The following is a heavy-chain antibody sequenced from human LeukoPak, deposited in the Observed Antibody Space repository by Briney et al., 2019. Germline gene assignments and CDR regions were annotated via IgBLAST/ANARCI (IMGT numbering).Heavy chain of an antibody. CDR1: GFTFSSYA. V-gene: IGHV3-64D*06. D-gene: IGHD6-13*01. CDR2: ISSNGGST. J-gene: IGHJ4*02. Sequence: PGGSLRLSCSASGFTFSSYAMHWVRQAPGKGLEYVSAISSNGGSTYYADSVKGRFTISRDDSKNTLYLQISSLRAEDTAVYYCVKDGEYSSSWYDYWGQGTLVTVSS. CDR3: VKDGEYSSSWYDY.